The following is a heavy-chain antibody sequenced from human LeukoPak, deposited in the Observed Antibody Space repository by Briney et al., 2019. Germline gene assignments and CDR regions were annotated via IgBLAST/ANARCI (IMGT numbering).Heavy chain of an antibody. V-gene: IGHV4-59*01. J-gene: IGHJ3*02. D-gene: IGHD4-17*01. Sequence: SSETLSLTCTVPGGSISSYYWSWIRQPPGKGLEWIGYIYYSGSTNYNPSLKSRVTISVDTSKNQFSLKLSSVTAADTAVYYCARAYGGPVDAFDIWGQGTMVTVSS. CDR2: IYYSGST. CDR3: ARAYGGPVDAFDI. CDR1: GGSISSYY.